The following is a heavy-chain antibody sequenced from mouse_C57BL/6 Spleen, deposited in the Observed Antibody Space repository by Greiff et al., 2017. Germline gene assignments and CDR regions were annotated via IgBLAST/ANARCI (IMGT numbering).Heavy chain of an antibody. Sequence: QVQLQQSGAELVRPGASVKLSCKASGYTFADYYINWVKQRPGQGLEWIARIYPGSGNTYYNEKFKGKATLTAEKSSSTAYMQLSSLTSEDSAVYFCARSIYDGYLYYFDYWGQGTTLTVSS. CDR2: IYPGSGNT. CDR1: GYTFADYY. CDR3: ARSIYDGYLYYFDY. J-gene: IGHJ2*01. D-gene: IGHD2-3*01. V-gene: IGHV1-76*01.